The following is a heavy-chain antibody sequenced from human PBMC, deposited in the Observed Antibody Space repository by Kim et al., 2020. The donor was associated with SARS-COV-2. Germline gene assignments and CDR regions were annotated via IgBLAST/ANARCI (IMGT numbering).Heavy chain of an antibody. CDR3: ATTRTGY. CDR2: SSTYT. V-gene: IGHV3-21*01. D-gene: IGHD2-2*01. J-gene: IGHJ4*02. Sequence: SSTYTFYADSVKGRFTISRDNAKNSLFLQMNSLRAEDTAVYYCATTRTGYWGQGTLVTVSS.